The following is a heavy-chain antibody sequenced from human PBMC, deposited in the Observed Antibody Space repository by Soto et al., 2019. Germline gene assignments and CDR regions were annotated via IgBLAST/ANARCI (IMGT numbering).Heavy chain of an antibody. CDR2: INPSGGST. Sequence: ASVKVSCKASGYTFTSYYMHWVRQAPGQGLEWMGIINPSGGSTSYAQKFQGRVTMTRDTSTSTVYMELSSLRSEDTAVYYCARETTPLSIDLSIGYYYGKDVWAQGTTDTVSS. D-gene: IGHD1-1*01. J-gene: IGHJ6*02. CDR1: GYTFTSYY. V-gene: IGHV1-46*01. CDR3: ARETTPLSIDLSIGYYYGKDV.